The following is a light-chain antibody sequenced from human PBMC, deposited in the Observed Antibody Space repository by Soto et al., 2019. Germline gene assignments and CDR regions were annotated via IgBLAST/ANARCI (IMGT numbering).Light chain of an antibody. V-gene: IGLV2-8*01. CDR2: QVN. CDR1: SSDVGAYNS. CDR3: SSFAGSNSIYV. J-gene: IGLJ1*01. Sequence: QSALTQPPSASGSPGQSVAISCAGTSSDVGAYNSVSWYQQHPGKAPKLIIYQVNKRPSGVPDRFSGSKSGNTASLTVSGLQAEDEADYYCSSFAGSNSIYVFGTGTKLTVL.